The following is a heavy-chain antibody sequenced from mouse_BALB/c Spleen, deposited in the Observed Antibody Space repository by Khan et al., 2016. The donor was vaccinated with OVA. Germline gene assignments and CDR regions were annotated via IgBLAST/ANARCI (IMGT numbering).Heavy chain of an antibody. Sequence: QVQLQQSGAALVKPGASVRLSCKASGYTFTSYYLYWVKQRPGQGLEWIGDINPSNGGTNFNEKFKPKAILTLDKSSRTAYMQLSSLTSEDSAVYYCTRSGYGAFAYWGQGTLVTGSA. CDR1: GYTFTSYY. D-gene: IGHD1-1*02. J-gene: IGHJ3*01. CDR3: TRSGYGAFAY. V-gene: IGHV1S81*02. CDR2: INPSNGGT.